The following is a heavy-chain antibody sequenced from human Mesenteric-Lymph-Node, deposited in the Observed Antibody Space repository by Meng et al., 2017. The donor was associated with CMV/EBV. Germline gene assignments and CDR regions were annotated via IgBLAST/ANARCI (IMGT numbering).Heavy chain of an antibody. D-gene: IGHD2-2*01. V-gene: IGHV4-34*01. CDR3: ARERRYQLLSNTYYFDY. CDR1: GGSFSGYY. CDR2: INHSGST. J-gene: IGHJ4*02. Sequence: GGSFSGYYLSCIRQRPGTGLEWIGEINHSGSTNYNPSLKSRVTISVDTSKNQFSLKLSSVTAADTAVYYCARERRYQLLSNTYYFDYWGQGTLVTVSS.